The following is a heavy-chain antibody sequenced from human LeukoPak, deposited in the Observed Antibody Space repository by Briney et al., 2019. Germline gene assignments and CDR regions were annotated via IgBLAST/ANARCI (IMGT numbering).Heavy chain of an antibody. D-gene: IGHD3-22*01. CDR2: IYYSGST. J-gene: IGHJ4*02. V-gene: IGHV4-31*03. CDR3: ARVSLSSYDSSGTYFDY. CDR1: GGSISSGGYY. Sequence: PSETLSLTCTVSGGSISSGGYYWSWIRQHPGKGLEWIGYIYYSGSTYYNPSLKGRVTISVDTSKNQFSLKLSSVTAADTAVYYCARVSLSSYDSSGTYFDYWGQGTLVTVSS.